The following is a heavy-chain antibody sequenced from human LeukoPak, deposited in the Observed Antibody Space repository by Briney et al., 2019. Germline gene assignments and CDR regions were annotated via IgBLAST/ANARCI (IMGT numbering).Heavy chain of an antibody. CDR3: AKSPRQLWSPSCDY. D-gene: IGHD5-18*01. Sequence: GGSLRLSCAASGFTFSSYAMSWVRQAPGKGLEWVSAISGSGGSTYYADSVKGRFTISRDNSKNTLYLQMNSLRAEDTAVYYCAKSPRQLWSPSCDYWGQGTLVTVSS. V-gene: IGHV3-23*01. J-gene: IGHJ4*02. CDR2: ISGSGGST. CDR1: GFTFSSYA.